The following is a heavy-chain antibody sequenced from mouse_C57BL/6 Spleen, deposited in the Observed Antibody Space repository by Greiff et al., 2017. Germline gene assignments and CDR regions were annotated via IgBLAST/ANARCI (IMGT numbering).Heavy chain of an antibody. CDR2: IHPNSGST. CDR3: AKTDYVYAMYC. CDR1: GYTFTSYW. J-gene: IGHJ4*01. Sequence: VQLQQSGAELVKPGASVKLSCKASGYTFTSYWMHWVKQRPGQGLEWIGMIHPNSGSTNYNEKFKSKATLTVDKSSSTAYMQLSSLTSEDSAVYYCAKTDYVYAMYCWGQGASVTVAS. V-gene: IGHV1-64*01. D-gene: IGHD1-1*01.